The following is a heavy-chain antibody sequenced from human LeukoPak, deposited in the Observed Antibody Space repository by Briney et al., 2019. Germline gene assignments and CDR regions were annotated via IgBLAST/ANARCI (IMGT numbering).Heavy chain of an antibody. CDR2: IYYRGST. CDR3: AGTPRSIAAAGTGIDY. V-gene: IGHV4-39*01. D-gene: IGHD6-13*01. CDR1: GGSISSSSYY. J-gene: IGHJ4*02. Sequence: PSETLSLTCTVSGGSISSSSYYWGWIRQPPGKGLEWIGSIYYRGSTYYNPSLKSRVTISVDTSKNQFSLKLSSVTAADTAVYYCAGTPRSIAAAGTGIDYWGQGTLVTVSS.